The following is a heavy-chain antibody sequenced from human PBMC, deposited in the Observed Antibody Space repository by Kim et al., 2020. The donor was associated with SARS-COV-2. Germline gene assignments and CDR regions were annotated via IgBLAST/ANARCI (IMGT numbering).Heavy chain of an antibody. Sequence: TLQGRVTMTPDTSASTAYMELRSLRSDDTAVYYCARDGSELELLNWFDPWGQGTLVTVSS. J-gene: IGHJ5*02. D-gene: IGHD1-7*01. V-gene: IGHV1-18*01. CDR3: ARDGSELELLNWFDP.